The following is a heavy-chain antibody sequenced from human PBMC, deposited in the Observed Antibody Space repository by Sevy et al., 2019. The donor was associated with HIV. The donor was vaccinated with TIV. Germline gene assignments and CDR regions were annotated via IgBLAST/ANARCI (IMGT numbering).Heavy chain of an antibody. Sequence: GGSLRLSCVASGFTFSSYAVSWVRLAPGKGLEWVAATSARDSSTYHADSVRGRFTISRDNSKNTLYLQMNSLRAEDTGVYYCARAPVPSCRSTRCYYFDYWGQGTLVTVSS. CDR2: TSARDSST. CDR1: GFTFSSYA. D-gene: IGHD2-2*01. J-gene: IGHJ4*02. V-gene: IGHV3-23*01. CDR3: ARAPVPSCRSTRCYYFDY.